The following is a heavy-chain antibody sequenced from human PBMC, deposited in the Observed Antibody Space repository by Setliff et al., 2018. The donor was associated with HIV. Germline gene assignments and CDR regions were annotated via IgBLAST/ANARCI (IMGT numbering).Heavy chain of an antibody. D-gene: IGHD2-15*01. Sequence: PGESLKISCKGSGYSFNIYWIGWVRQAPGQRLEWMGYINAGDDNTRYSQKFQGRVTITRDTSANTAYMELSSLRSEDTAVYYCARGSCGGCYLSDYWGQGTLVTVSS. CDR1: GYSFNIYW. J-gene: IGHJ4*02. CDR3: ARGSCGGCYLSDY. V-gene: IGHV1-3*01. CDR2: INAGDDNT.